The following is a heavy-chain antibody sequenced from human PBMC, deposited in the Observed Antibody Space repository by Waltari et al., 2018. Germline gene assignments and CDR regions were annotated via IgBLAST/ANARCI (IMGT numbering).Heavy chain of an antibody. CDR1: GFGFRNYW. D-gene: IGHD1-26*01. J-gene: IGHJ4*02. CDR2: TNKDGSGT. Sequence: EVQLVESGGGLVQTGGSLRLSCAAPGFGFRNYWRDWVRQVPGKGLVWVARTNKDGSGTAYADFVEGRLTISRDNAKSTLHLQMTSLTAEDTAVYYCVREKDLGGTCVFDFWGRGTLVTVSS. V-gene: IGHV3-74*01. CDR3: VREKDLGGTCVFDF.